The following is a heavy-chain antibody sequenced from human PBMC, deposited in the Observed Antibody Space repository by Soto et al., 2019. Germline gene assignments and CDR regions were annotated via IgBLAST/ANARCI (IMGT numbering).Heavy chain of an antibody. CDR3: ARDRSITGTTMDV. D-gene: IGHD1-20*01. Sequence: SCAASGFTFSSYSMNWVRQAPGKGLEWVSSISSSSSYIYYADSVKGRFTISRDNAKNSLYLQMNSLRAEDTAVYYCARDRSITGTTMDVWGQGTTVTVSS. V-gene: IGHV3-21*01. CDR1: GFTFSSYS. J-gene: IGHJ6*02. CDR2: ISSSSSYI.